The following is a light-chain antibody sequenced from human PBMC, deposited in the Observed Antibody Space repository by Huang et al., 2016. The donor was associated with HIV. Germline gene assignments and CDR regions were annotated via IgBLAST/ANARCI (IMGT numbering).Light chain of an antibody. V-gene: IGKV2-28*01. Sequence: DIVMTQSPLSLPVTPGEPASISCRSSQSLLHSNGYNYLDWYLQKPGQSPQILIYLGANRASGVPDRFSGSGSGTHFTLKISRVEAEDVGVYYCMQALQTPRTFGQGTKLEIK. CDR3: MQALQTPRT. CDR2: LGA. CDR1: QSLLHSNGYNY. J-gene: IGKJ2*01.